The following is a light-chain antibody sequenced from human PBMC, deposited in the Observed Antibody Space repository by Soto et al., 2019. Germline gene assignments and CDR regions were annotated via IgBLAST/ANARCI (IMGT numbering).Light chain of an antibody. Sequence: DIQMTQSPSSVSASIGDRVTITCRVSQGISSRLAWYQQKPGKAPKLLIYTASSLQSGVPSRFSGSGSGTDFTLTISSLQPDDFATYYCQQANSFPLSFGGGTKLEIK. CDR1: QGISSR. CDR3: QQANSFPLS. CDR2: TAS. J-gene: IGKJ4*01. V-gene: IGKV1-12*01.